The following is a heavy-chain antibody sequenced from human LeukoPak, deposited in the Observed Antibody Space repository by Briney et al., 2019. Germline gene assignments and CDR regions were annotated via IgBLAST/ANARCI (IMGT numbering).Heavy chain of an antibody. D-gene: IGHD6-19*01. CDR3: VRVWTPGYSSGWLDY. Sequence: ASVKVSCKASGYTFTSYAMHWVRQAPGQRLEWMGWINAGNGNTKYSQEFQGRVTITRDTSASTAYMELSSLRSEDMAVYYCVRVWTPGYSSGWLDYWGQGTLVTVSS. CDR2: INAGNGNT. J-gene: IGHJ4*02. CDR1: GYTFTSYA. V-gene: IGHV1-3*03.